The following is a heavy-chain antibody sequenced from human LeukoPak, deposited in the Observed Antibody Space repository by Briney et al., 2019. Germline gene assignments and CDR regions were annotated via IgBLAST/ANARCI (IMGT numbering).Heavy chain of an antibody. D-gene: IGHD3-22*01. CDR1: GGSISSYY. CDR2: IYYSGGT. Sequence: NASETLSLTCTVSGGSISSYYWSWIRQPPGKGLEWIGYIYYSGGTNYNPSLKNRVTISVDTSKNQFSLKLSSVTAADTAVYYCARESRDYYDSSGYPNYFDYWGQGTLVTVSS. CDR3: ARESRDYYDSSGYPNYFDY. V-gene: IGHV4-59*01. J-gene: IGHJ4*02.